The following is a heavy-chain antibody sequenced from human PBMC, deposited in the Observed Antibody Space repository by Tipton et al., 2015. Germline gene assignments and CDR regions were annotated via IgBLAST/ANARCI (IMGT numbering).Heavy chain of an antibody. CDR3: AKEADSSKYFDY. CDR2: TSTDGTT. J-gene: IGHJ4*02. CDR1: GFSVRSTY. D-gene: IGHD2/OR15-2a*01. Sequence: SLRLSCAGSGFSVRSTYMSWVRQAPGKGLEWVSATSTDGTTIYADSVKGRFAIFRDNSKKTLYLQMNSLRADDTALYYCAKEADSSKYFDYWGQGTLVTVSS. V-gene: IGHV3-53*01.